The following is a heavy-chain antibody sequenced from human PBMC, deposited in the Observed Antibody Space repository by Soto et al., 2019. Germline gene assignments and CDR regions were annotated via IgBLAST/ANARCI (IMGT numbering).Heavy chain of an antibody. D-gene: IGHD5-12*01. CDR1: GASISSYY. CDR3: GGQLRDLALGMDV. J-gene: IGHJ6*02. CDR2: VYSTGSP. V-gene: IGHV4-59*01. Sequence: NPPETLSLTCTVSGASISSYYLSWIRQPPGRGLEWLGYVYSTGSPDYNPSLKSRFTISVDTSKNQFSLKVTSVTAADTAVYYCGGQLRDLALGMDVWGQGTTVTVSS.